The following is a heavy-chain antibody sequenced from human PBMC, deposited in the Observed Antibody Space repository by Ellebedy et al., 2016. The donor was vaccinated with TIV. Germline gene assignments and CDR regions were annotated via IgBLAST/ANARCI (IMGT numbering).Heavy chain of an antibody. J-gene: IGHJ4*02. Sequence: GESLKISCAASGFTFSNYGMHWVRQAPGKGLEWVAVISYDGSDKYYADSVKGRFTISRDTSKNTLYLQMNSLRAEDTAVYYCAKSGIPVAGNGYYFDYWGQGTLVTVSS. CDR2: ISYDGSDK. V-gene: IGHV3-30*18. D-gene: IGHD6-19*01. CDR3: AKSGIPVAGNGYYFDY. CDR1: GFTFSNYG.